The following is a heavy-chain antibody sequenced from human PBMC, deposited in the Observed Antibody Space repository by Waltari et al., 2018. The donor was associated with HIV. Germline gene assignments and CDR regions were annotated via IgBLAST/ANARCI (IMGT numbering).Heavy chain of an antibody. J-gene: IGHJ4*02. V-gene: IGHV4-34*01. CDR1: GGSFSGYY. Sequence: QVQLQQWGAGLLKPSETLSLTCAVYGGSFSGYYWSWIRQPPGKGLEWIGEINHSGSTNHTPSLKCLVTISVDPSKNQFSLKLSSVTAADMAVYYCARGYERTSDIVVVVAAIQKGGGFDYWGQGTLVTVSS. D-gene: IGHD2-15*01. CDR2: INHSGST. CDR3: ARGYERTSDIVVVVAAIQKGGGFDY.